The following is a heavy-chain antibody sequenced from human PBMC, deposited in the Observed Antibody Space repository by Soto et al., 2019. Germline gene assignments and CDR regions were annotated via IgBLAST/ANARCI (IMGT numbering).Heavy chain of an antibody. CDR3: AKASSAWYGSKNYYFDS. V-gene: IGHV3-23*01. CDR1: GFTFSDYA. J-gene: IGHJ4*02. CDR2: ISATGGTT. D-gene: IGHD6-19*01. Sequence: EVHLSESGGGVVQPGGSLRLSCVVSGFTFSDYAMDWVRQAPGKGLEWVSEISATGGTTNYADSVKGRYTISRDNSNNTLYLQLTNLRAKDTAMFYCAKASSAWYGSKNYYFDSWGQGALVTVSS.